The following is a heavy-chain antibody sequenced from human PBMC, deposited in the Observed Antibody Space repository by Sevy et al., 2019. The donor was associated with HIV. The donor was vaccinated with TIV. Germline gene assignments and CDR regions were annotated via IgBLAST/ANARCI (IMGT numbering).Heavy chain of an antibody. J-gene: IGHJ4*02. Sequence: GGSLRLSCAASGFTFSSYSMNWDRQAPGKGLEWVSSISSSSSYIYYADSVKGRFTISRDNAKNSLYLQMNSLRAEDTAVYYCARGGIAAAGMTRWGQGTLVTVSS. CDR1: GFTFSSYS. CDR2: ISSSSSYI. CDR3: ARGGIAAAGMTR. V-gene: IGHV3-21*01. D-gene: IGHD6-13*01.